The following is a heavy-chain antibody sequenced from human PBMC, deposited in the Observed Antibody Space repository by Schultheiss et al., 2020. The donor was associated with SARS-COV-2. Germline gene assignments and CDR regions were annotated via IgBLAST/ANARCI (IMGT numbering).Heavy chain of an antibody. CDR1: GGSISSYY. V-gene: IGHV4-59*12. J-gene: IGHJ4*02. CDR2: IYYSGST. D-gene: IGHD3-10*01. Sequence: SETLSLTCTVSGGSISSYYWSWIRQPPGKGLEWIGYIYYSGSTNYNPSLKSRVTISVDTSKNQFSLKLSSVTAEDTAVYYCATFRLWSNWDWGQGTLVTVSS. CDR3: ATFRLWSNWD.